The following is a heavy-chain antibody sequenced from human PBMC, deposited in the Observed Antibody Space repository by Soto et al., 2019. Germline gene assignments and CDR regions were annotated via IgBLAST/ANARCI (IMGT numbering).Heavy chain of an antibody. J-gene: IGHJ5*02. V-gene: IGHV4-61*01. CDR1: GGSVSSDNYY. CDR2: IYYTGST. CDR3: ARMSVTMRNWFDP. D-gene: IGHD3-22*01. Sequence: SETLSLTCTVSGGSVSSDNYYWSWIRQPPGKGLDWIGDIYYTGSTSYNPSLKSRVTMSVDTSKNQFSLKLNSVTAADTAVYYCARMSVTMRNWFDPWGQGTLVTVSS.